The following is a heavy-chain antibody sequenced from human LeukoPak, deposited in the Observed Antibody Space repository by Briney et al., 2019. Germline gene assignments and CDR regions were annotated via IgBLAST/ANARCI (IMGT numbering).Heavy chain of an antibody. CDR2: IKQDGREI. V-gene: IGHV3-7*01. J-gene: IGHJ4*02. D-gene: IGHD6-13*01. Sequence: GGSLRLSCVASGFTFSSYWMSWVRQAPGRGLEWVANIKQDGREIYYVDSVKGRFTISRDNAKKSLYLQMNSLRAEDTAVNYCARSYSRFDYWGQGTLVTVSS. CDR1: GFTFSSYW. CDR3: ARSYSRFDY.